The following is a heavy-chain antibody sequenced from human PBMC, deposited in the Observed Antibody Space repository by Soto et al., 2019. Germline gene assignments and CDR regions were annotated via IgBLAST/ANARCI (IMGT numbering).Heavy chain of an antibody. CDR3: AREHGSLGELSLHYYYMDV. CDR1: GFTFSSYA. Sequence: PGGSLRLSCAASGFTFSSYAMSWVRQAPGKGLEWVSSISSSSSYIYYADSVKGRFTISRDNAKNSLYLQMNSLRAEDTAVYYCAREHGSLGELSLHYYYMDVWGKGTTVTVSS. CDR2: ISSSSSYI. D-gene: IGHD3-16*02. V-gene: IGHV3-21*01. J-gene: IGHJ6*03.